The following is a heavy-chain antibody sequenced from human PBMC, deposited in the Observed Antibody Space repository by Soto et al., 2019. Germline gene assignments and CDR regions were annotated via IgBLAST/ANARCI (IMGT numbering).Heavy chain of an antibody. Sequence: PSETLSLTCTVSGGSISSYYWSWIRQPPGKGLEWIGYIYYSGSTNYNPSLKSRVTISVDTSKNQFSLKLSSVTAADTAVYYCAVSYCSGGSCYSEWFDPWGQGTLVTVSS. J-gene: IGHJ5*02. CDR1: GGSISSYY. V-gene: IGHV4-59*08. CDR2: IYYSGST. D-gene: IGHD2-15*01. CDR3: AVSYCSGGSCYSEWFDP.